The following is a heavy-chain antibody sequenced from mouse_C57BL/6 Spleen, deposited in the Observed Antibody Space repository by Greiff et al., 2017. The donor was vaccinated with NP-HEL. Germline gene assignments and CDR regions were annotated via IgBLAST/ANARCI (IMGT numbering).Heavy chain of an antibody. CDR3: ARLVYYGNDPFDY. CDR2: INPNNGTT. V-gene: IGHV1-39*01. Sequence: VQLQQSGPELVKPGASVKISCKASGYSFTDYNMHWVKQSNGKSLEWIGVINPNNGTTSYNQKFKGKATLTVDQSSSTAYMQLNSLTSEDSAVYYCARLVYYGNDPFDYWGQGTTLTVSS. D-gene: IGHD2-2*01. J-gene: IGHJ2*01. CDR1: GYSFTDYN.